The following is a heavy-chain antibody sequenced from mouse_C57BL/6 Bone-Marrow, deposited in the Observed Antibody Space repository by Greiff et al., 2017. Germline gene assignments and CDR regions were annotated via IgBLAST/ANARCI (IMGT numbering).Heavy chain of an antibody. CDR3: ARYKGNSGFYSYYFDY. Sequence: EVKLQESGGGLVQPGGSLSLSCAASGFTFTDYYMSWVRQPPGKALEWLGFIRNKANGYTTEYSASVKGRFTISRDNSQSILYLQMNALRAKDSATYYCARYKGNSGFYSYYFDYWGQGTTLTVSS. V-gene: IGHV7-3*01. D-gene: IGHD2-1*01. J-gene: IGHJ2*01. CDR2: IRNKANGYTT. CDR1: GFTFTDYY.